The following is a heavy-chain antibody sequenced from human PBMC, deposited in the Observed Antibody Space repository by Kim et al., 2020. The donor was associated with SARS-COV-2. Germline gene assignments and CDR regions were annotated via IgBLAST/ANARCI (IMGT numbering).Heavy chain of an antibody. CDR2: ISYDGSNK. J-gene: IGHJ4*02. D-gene: IGHD6-13*01. CDR1: GFTFSSYA. CDR3: ARPHIAAAGTFDY. V-gene: IGHV3-30*04. Sequence: GGSLRLSCAASGFTFSSYAMHWVRQAPGKGLEWVAVISYDGSNKYYADSVKGRFTISRDNSKNTLYLQMNSLRAEDTAVYYCARPHIAAAGTFDYWGQGTLFTVSS.